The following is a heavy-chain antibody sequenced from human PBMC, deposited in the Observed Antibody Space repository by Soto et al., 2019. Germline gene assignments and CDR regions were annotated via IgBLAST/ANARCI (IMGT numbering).Heavy chain of an antibody. CDR1: GFTFSTAW. J-gene: IGHJ4*01. CDR2: VKSKIDGGRT. V-gene: IGHV3-15*07. Sequence: EVQLVESGGGLVTPGGSLTLSCAASGFTFSTAWVNWVRQAPGKGLEWVGRVKSKIDGGRTDFAASVKGRFAISRDESTDMVYLKMNSLKPEDTAMYYCTTDSLLTMILVRFDFWGHGTQVTVSS. CDR3: TTDSLLTMILVRFDF. D-gene: IGHD3-22*01.